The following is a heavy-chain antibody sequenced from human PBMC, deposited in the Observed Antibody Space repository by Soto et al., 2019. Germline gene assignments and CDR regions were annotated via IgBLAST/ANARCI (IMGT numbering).Heavy chain of an antibody. CDR1: GGSFSGYY. V-gene: IGHV4-34*01. Sequence: SETLSLTCAVSGGSFSGYYWSWVRQTPGKGLEWIGDINHTGGSNYNASLKSRVMITVDTDKTQFSLNVTSVTAADTAVYYCAREVGYYSATRRNLYFDYWGQGTLVTVSS. J-gene: IGHJ4*02. CDR3: AREVGYYSATRRNLYFDY. D-gene: IGHD2-2*01. CDR2: INHTGGS.